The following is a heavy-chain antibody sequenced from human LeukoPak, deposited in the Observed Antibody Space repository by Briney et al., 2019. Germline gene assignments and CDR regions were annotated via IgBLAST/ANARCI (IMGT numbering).Heavy chain of an antibody. CDR1: GYSISSGYY. J-gene: IGHJ3*02. CDR3: ARDGVPNSSSWHDAFDI. V-gene: IGHV4-38-2*02. CDR2: IYHSGST. D-gene: IGHD6-13*01. Sequence: SETLSLTCTVSGYSISSGYYWGWIRQPPGKGLEWIGSIYHSGSTYYNPSLKSRVTISVETSKNQFSLKLSSVTAADTAVYYCARDGVPNSSSWHDAFDIWGQGTMVTVSS.